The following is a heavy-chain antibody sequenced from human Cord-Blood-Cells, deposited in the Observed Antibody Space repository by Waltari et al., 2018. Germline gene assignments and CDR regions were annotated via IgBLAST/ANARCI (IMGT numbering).Heavy chain of an antibody. CDR1: GYTLTELS. CDR2: CEPEDGET. CDR3: ATVIALLGPRGRDAFDI. J-gene: IGHJ3*02. Sequence: QVQLVQSGAEVKKPGASVKVSCKVSGYTLTELSMHWVRQAPGKGLEWMGGCEPEDGETIYAQKFQGRVTMTEDTSTDTAYMELSSLRSEDTAVYYCATVIALLGPRGRDAFDIWGQGTMVTVSS. D-gene: IGHD2-21*01. V-gene: IGHV1-24*01.